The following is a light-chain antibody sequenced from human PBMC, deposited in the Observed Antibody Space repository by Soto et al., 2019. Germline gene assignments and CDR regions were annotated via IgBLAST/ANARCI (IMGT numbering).Light chain of an antibody. Sequence: DIQMTQSPYSLSASVGDRVTITCRASQTISSWLAWYQQKPGKAPKLLIYKASTLKSGVPSRFSGSGSGTEFTLTISSLQPDDFATYYCQQANSFPFTFGQGTRLEIK. J-gene: IGKJ5*01. CDR3: QQANSFPFT. V-gene: IGKV1-5*03. CDR1: QTISSW. CDR2: KAS.